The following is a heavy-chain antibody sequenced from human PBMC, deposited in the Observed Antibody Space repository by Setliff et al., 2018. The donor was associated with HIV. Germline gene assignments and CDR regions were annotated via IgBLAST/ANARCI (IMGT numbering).Heavy chain of an antibody. Sequence: GESLKISCRGSGFNFRTSWIGWVRQMPGKGLEWMGIIYPDDSETRYSPSFQGQVTISADKSISTAYLQWSSLKASDTAMYYCARHRSAVAGTRIGYCYYMDVWGKGTTVTVSS. CDR2: IYPDDSET. D-gene: IGHD6-19*01. J-gene: IGHJ6*03. CDR1: GFNFRTSW. V-gene: IGHV5-51*01. CDR3: ARHRSAVAGTRIGYCYYMDV.